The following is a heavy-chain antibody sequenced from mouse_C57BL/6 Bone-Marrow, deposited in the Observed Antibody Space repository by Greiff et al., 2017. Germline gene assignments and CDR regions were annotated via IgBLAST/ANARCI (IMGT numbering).Heavy chain of an antibody. Sequence: VQLQQSGAELARPGASVKLSCKASGYTFTSYGISWVKQRTGQGLEWIGEIYPRSGNTYYNEKFKGKATLTADKSSSTAYMDLRSLTSEDSAVYFCARSEGNYWFAYWGQGTLVTVSA. CDR3: ARSEGNYWFAY. CDR2: IYPRSGNT. CDR1: GYTFTSYG. D-gene: IGHD2-1*01. V-gene: IGHV1-81*01. J-gene: IGHJ3*01.